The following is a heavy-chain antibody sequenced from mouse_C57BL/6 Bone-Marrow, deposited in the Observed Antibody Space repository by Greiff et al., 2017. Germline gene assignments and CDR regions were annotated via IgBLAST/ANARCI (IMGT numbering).Heavy chain of an antibody. V-gene: IGHV7-1*01. Sequence: EVKLVESGGGLVQSGRSLRLSCATSGFTFSDFYMEWVRQAPGKGLEWIAASRNKANDYTTEYSASVKGRFIVSRDTSQSILYLQMNALRAEDTAIYYCAREHYYGSSSHWYFDVWGTGTTVTVSS. CDR2: SRNKANDYTT. CDR3: AREHYYGSSSHWYFDV. D-gene: IGHD1-1*01. CDR1: GFTFSDFY. J-gene: IGHJ1*03.